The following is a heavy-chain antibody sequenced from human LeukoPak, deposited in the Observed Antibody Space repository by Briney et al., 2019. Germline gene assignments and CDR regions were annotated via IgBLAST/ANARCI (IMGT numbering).Heavy chain of an antibody. CDR3: ARASFWSGYYRVDAFDI. CDR1: GASISSYY. CDR2: IYYSGST. Sequence: SDTLSPTCTLSGASISSYYCSWIRQPPGGGLEWIGYIYYSGSTNYNPSLKSRVTISVDTSKNQFSLKLSSVTAADTAVYYCARASFWSGYYRVDAFDIWGQGTMVTVSS. V-gene: IGHV4-59*07. D-gene: IGHD3-3*01. J-gene: IGHJ3*02.